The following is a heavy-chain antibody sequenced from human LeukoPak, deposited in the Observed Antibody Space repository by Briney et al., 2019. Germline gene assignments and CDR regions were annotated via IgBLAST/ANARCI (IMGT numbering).Heavy chain of an antibody. Sequence: GGSLRLSCAASGFTFSSYAMSWVRQAPGKGLEWVSAISGSGGSTYYADSVKGRFTISRDNSKNTLYLQMNSLRAEDTAVYYCARDRYCSSTSCYLFGYYYYGMDVWGKGTSVTVSS. CDR1: GFTFSSYA. CDR3: ARDRYCSSTSCYLFGYYYYGMDV. V-gene: IGHV3-23*01. CDR2: ISGSGGST. D-gene: IGHD2-2*01. J-gene: IGHJ6*04.